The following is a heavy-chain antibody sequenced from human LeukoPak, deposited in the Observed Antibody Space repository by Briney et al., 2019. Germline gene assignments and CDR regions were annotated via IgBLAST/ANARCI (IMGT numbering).Heavy chain of an antibody. Sequence: SETLSLTCAVYGGSFSGYYWSWIRQPPGKGLEWIGEINHSGSTNYNPSLKSRVTISVDTSKNQFSLKLSSVTAADTAVYYCARVRAVPPYYFDYWGQGTLVTVSS. CDR1: GGSFSGYY. V-gene: IGHV4-34*01. CDR2: INHSGST. CDR3: ARVRAVPPYYFDY. J-gene: IGHJ4*02.